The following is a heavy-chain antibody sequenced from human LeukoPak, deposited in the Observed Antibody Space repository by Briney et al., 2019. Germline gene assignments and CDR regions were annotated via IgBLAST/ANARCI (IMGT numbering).Heavy chain of an antibody. Sequence: SETLSLTCTVSGGSISSYYWSWIRQPPGKGLEWIGYIFYSGSTNYNPSLKNRVTISVDTSKNQFSLKLSSVTAADTAVYYCARAPPWGVGADAFDIWGQGTMVTVSS. CDR2: IFYSGST. D-gene: IGHD3-10*01. V-gene: IGHV4-59*01. CDR3: ARAPPWGVGADAFDI. J-gene: IGHJ3*02. CDR1: GGSISSYY.